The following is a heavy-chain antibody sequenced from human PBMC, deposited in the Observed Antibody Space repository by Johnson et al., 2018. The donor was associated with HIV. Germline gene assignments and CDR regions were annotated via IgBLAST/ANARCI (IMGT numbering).Heavy chain of an antibody. J-gene: IGHJ3*02. Sequence: QVQLVESGGGVVQPGRSLRLSCAAFGFTFSTYGMHWVRQAPGKGLEWVALIWYDGREKDYADSVKGRFTISRDNSKNTLYLQMNSLRADDTALYYCARVRAAAVSDAFDIWGQGTMVTVSS. CDR3: ARVRAAAVSDAFDI. D-gene: IGHD6-13*01. V-gene: IGHV3-33*01. CDR1: GFTFSTYG. CDR2: IWYDGREK.